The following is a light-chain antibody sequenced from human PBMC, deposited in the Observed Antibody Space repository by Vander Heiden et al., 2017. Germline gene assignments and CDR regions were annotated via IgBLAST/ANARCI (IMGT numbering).Light chain of an antibody. V-gene: IGLV3-19*01. Sequence: SSELTQDPAVSVALGQTVRITCHGDSLRSYYASWDQQKPGQAPVLVIYGKNNRPSGIPDRFSGSSSGNTASLTITGAQAEDEADYYCNSRDSSDNHLVFGGGTKLTVL. CDR3: NSRDSSDNHLV. J-gene: IGLJ2*01. CDR1: SLRSYY. CDR2: GKN.